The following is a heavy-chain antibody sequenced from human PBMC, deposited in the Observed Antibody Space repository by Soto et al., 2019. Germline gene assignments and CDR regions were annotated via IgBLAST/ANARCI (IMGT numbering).Heavy chain of an antibody. V-gene: IGHV1-69*12. J-gene: IGHJ4*02. D-gene: IGHD3-22*01. CDR2: IILPFGTP. Sequence: QVRLVQSGAEVKKTGSSVKVSCEASGTTFSNFAIGWVRQAPRQGLEWMGGIILPFGTPNYAQKFQGRVTISAAESMTTAYMELRGLRSEDTAVYYCVRGPDYEGYFDYWGQGTLVTVSS. CDR3: VRGPDYEGYFDY. CDR1: GTTFSNFA.